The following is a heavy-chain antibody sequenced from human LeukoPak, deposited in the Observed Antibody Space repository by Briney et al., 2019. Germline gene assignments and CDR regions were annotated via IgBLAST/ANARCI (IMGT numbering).Heavy chain of an antibody. Sequence: ASVKVSCKASGYTFTGYYMHWVRQAPGQGLEWMGWINPNSGGTNYAQKFQGRVTMTRDTSISTAYMEPSRLRSDDTAVYYCARVYCSSTSCRRAYFDYWGQGTLVTVSS. D-gene: IGHD2-2*01. V-gene: IGHV1-2*02. CDR1: GYTFTGYY. J-gene: IGHJ4*02. CDR3: ARVYCSSTSCRRAYFDY. CDR2: INPNSGGT.